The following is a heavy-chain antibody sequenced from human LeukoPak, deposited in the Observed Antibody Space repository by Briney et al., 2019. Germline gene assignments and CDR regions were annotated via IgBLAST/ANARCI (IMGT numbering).Heavy chain of an antibody. CDR2: ISYDGSNK. V-gene: IGHV3-30-3*01. J-gene: IGHJ5*02. D-gene: IGHD6-13*01. CDR1: GFAFSSYA. Sequence: GGSLRLSCAASGFAFSSYAMHWVRQAPGKGLEWVTVISYDGSNKYYADSVKGRFTISRDNSKNTLYVQMNSLRAEDTAVYYCARGSSSWYWFDPWGQGTLVTVSS. CDR3: ARGSSSWYWFDP.